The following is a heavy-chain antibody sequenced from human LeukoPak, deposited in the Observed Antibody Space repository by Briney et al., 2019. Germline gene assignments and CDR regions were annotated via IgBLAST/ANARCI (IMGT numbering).Heavy chain of an antibody. CDR1: SDSVSNGNYY. V-gene: IGHV4-61*03. Sequence: SETLSLTCTVSSDSVSNGNYYWSRLRQPPGKALEWIGYIYYTGNTNYNPSLEGRVTISVDTSRNHFSVKLSSVTAADTAVYYCARSQNYYGSGDYWSQGTLVTVSS. D-gene: IGHD3-10*01. CDR3: ARSQNYYGSGDY. J-gene: IGHJ4*02. CDR2: IYYTGNT.